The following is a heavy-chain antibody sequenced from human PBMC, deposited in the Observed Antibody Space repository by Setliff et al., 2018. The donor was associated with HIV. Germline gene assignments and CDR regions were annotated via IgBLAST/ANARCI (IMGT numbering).Heavy chain of an antibody. V-gene: IGHV4-39*01. CDR3: ARHHYSNWFDP. J-gene: IGHJ5*02. CDR2: IFYTGST. CDR1: GGSISSSTYY. Sequence: SETLSLTCSVSGGSISSSTYYWGWIRQPPGKGLEWIGDIFYTGSTYYNPSLKSRVAISVDTSENHFSLKLSSVTAAYTAVYYCARHHYSNWFDPWGQGTLVTVSS. D-gene: IGHD2-15*01.